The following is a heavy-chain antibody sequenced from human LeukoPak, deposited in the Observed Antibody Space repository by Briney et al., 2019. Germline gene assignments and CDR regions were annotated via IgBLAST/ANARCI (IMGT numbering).Heavy chain of an antibody. CDR1: GGTFTNYA. J-gene: IGHJ4*02. CDR3: ARGGGVDILTGFQY. D-gene: IGHD3-9*01. Sequence: SVKVSCKASGGTFTNYAINWVRQARGQGLEWMGRIIPILDVTNYAQKFQGRVTITADQSTNTAYMALSRLRSEDTAVYYCARGGGVDILTGFQYWGQGTLVTVSS. V-gene: IGHV1-69*04. CDR2: IIPILDVT.